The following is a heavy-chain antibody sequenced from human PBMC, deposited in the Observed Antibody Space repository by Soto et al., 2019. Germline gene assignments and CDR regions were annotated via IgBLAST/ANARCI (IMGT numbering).Heavy chain of an antibody. D-gene: IGHD6-19*01. V-gene: IGHV1-2*04. J-gene: IGHJ4*02. CDR3: ATSRISIAVAGETEYYFDY. CDR2: INPNSGDT. CDR1: GYIFTGYY. Sequence: ASVKVSCKASGYIFTGYYMHWVRQAPGQELEWMGWINPNSGDTNYTQKFQGWVTMTRDMSISTAYMELSRLRSDDTAVYYCATSRISIAVAGETEYYFDYWGQGTPVTVSS.